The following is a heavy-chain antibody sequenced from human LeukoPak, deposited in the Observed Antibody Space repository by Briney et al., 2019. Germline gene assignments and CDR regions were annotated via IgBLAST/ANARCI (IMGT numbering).Heavy chain of an antibody. CDR2: INPNSGGT. D-gene: IGHD3-3*01. V-gene: IGHV1-2*06. J-gene: IGHJ3*02. Sequence: ASVKVSCMASGYTFTGYYMHWVRPAPGQGLEWMGRINPNSGGTNYAQKFQGRVTMTRDTSISTAYMELSRLRSDDTAVYYCARVGGDYDFWSRSDAFDIWGQGTMVTVSS. CDR3: ARVGGDYDFWSRSDAFDI. CDR1: GYTFTGYY.